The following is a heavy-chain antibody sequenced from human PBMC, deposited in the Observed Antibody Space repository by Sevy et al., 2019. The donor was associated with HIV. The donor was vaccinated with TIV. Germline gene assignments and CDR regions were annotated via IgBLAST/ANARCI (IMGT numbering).Heavy chain of an antibody. D-gene: IGHD3-3*01. CDR3: AKDYMLNLWRGYFDS. CDR1: GLTFNSHA. CDR2: ISGGGGTT. V-gene: IGHV3-23*01. Sequence: GGSLRLSCAASGLTFNSHAMSWVRQPPGGGLEWVSAISGGGGTTGYADSVRGRFTISRDNSKNTLFLVMNSLRAEDTAVYYCAKDYMLNLWRGYFDSWGQGTLVTVSS. J-gene: IGHJ4*02.